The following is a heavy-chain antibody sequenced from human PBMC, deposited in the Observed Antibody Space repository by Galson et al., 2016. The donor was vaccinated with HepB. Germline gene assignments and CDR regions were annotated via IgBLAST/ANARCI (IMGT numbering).Heavy chain of an antibody. Sequence: SVKVSCKASGYTFSDYHIYWVRQAPGQGLECVGWINPASGGANYAQSFQGRVTMTGDTSISTAYMDLSGLTSDDTALYYCVRSLGIPGTTSGWFDPWGQGTPVTVSS. CDR1: GYTFSDYH. V-gene: IGHV1-2*02. CDR2: INPASGGA. CDR3: VRSLGIPGTTSGWFDP. J-gene: IGHJ5*02. D-gene: IGHD1-7*01.